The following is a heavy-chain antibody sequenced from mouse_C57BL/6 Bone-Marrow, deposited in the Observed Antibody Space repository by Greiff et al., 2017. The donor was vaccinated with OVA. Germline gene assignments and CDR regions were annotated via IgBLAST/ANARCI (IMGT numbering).Heavy chain of an antibody. CDR1: GFSLTSYG. D-gene: IGHD2-3*01. Sequence: VKLMESGPGLVQPSQSLSITCTVSGFSLTSYGVHWVRQSPGKGLEWLGVIWRGGSTDYNAAFMSRLSITNDNSKSQVFFKMNSLQADDTAIYYCAIIYDGYSWFAYWGQGTLVTVSA. CDR2: IWRGGST. CDR3: AIIYDGYSWFAY. J-gene: IGHJ3*01. V-gene: IGHV2-5*01.